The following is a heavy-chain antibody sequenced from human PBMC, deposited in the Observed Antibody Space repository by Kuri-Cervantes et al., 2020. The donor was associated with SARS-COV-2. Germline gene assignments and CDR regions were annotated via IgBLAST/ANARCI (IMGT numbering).Heavy chain of an antibody. CDR1: GGSISSGGYY. Sequence: LRLSCTVSGGSISSGGYYWSWIRQPPGKGLEWIGYIYHSGSTNYNPSLKSRVTISVDTSKDQFSLKLSSVTAADTAVYYCASGLGLPLDYWGQGTLVTVSS. D-gene: IGHD5-12*01. CDR3: ASGLGLPLDY. V-gene: IGHV4-30-2*01. CDR2: IYHSGST. J-gene: IGHJ4*02.